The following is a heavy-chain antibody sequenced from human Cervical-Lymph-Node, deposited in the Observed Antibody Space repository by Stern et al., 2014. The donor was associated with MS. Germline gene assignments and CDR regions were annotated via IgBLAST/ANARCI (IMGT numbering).Heavy chain of an antibody. J-gene: IGHJ4*02. V-gene: IGHV1-18*04. CDR3: ARQIIRYFDY. D-gene: IGHD2/OR15-2a*01. Sequence: VQLVQSGAEVKEPGASVKVSCKASGYTFTNYGISWVRQAPGQGLEWMGRVSVTNGNAHYAQQLQGRVTMTTDTSTSTAYMELRSLRSEDTAVYYCARQIIRYFDYWGQGTLVTVSS. CDR2: VSVTNGNA. CDR1: GYTFTNYG.